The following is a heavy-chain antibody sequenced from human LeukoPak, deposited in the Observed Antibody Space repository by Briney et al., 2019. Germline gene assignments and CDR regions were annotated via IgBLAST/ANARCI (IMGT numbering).Heavy chain of an antibody. CDR2: TYYRSKWYN. Sequence: SQTLSLTCAISGDSVSSNSAAWNWIRQSPSRGLEWLGRTYYRSKWYNDYAVSVKGRITIDPDTSKNQFSLQLNSVTPDDTALYYIARVQRGLFDNWGQGTLVTVSS. CDR3: ARVQRGLFDN. J-gene: IGHJ4*02. CDR1: GDSVSSNSAA. D-gene: IGHD3-10*01. V-gene: IGHV6-1*01.